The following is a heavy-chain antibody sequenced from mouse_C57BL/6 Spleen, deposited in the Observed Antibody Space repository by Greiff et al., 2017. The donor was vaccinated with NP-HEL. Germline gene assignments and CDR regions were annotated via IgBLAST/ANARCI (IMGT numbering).Heavy chain of an antibody. CDR1: GYTFTDYY. CDR3: ARDYGSETGAMDY. J-gene: IGHJ4*01. V-gene: IGHV1-76*01. CDR2: IYPGSGNT. D-gene: IGHD1-1*01. Sequence: QVQLQQSGAELVRPGASVKLSCKASGYTFTDYYINWVKQRPGQGLEWIARIYPGSGNTYYNEKFKGKATLTAEKSSSTAYMQLSSLTSEDSAVYFCARDYGSETGAMDYWGQGTSVTVSS.